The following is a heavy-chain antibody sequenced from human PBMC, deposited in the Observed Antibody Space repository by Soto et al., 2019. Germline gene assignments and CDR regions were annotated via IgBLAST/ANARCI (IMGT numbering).Heavy chain of an antibody. Sequence: EVQLVESGGGLVQPGGSLRLSCAASEFTFSNYWMHWVRQAPGKGLVWVSRINRDASSTNYADSVKGRFTISRDNAKNTLYLQMNSLRAEDTAVYYCARGRLRAYWFDPWGQGTLVTVSS. J-gene: IGHJ5*02. CDR3: ARGRLRAYWFDP. CDR2: INRDASST. D-gene: IGHD5-12*01. V-gene: IGHV3-74*01. CDR1: EFTFSNYW.